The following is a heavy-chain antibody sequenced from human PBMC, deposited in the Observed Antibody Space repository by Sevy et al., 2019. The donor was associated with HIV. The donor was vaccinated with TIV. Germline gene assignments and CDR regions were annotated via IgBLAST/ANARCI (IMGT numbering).Heavy chain of an antibody. V-gene: IGHV4-39*02. Sequence: SETLSLTCSVSGGTIVSSGHYWGWIRQTPGKGLEWIGSIYYNGHTYYSPSLKSRLTISIDTSKNQFSLNLSSVTAADTAIYFCAREAGGYDYDYGMDVWGQGTTVTVYS. D-gene: IGHD5-12*01. CDR3: AREAGGYDYDYGMDV. J-gene: IGHJ6*02. CDR2: IYYNGHT. CDR1: GGTIVSSGHY.